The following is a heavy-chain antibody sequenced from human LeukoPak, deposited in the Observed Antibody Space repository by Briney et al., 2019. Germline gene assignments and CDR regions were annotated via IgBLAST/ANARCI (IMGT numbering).Heavy chain of an antibody. Sequence: GGSLRLSCAASGFTFSSYAMSWVRQAPGKGLEWVSAISGSRGSTYYTDPVKGRFTISRDNSKNTLYLQMNSLRAEDTAVYYCAKFDAEYTGSYSYYYYMDVWGKGTTVTVSS. D-gene: IGHD1-26*01. J-gene: IGHJ6*03. CDR1: GFTFSSYA. CDR2: ISGSRGST. V-gene: IGHV3-23*01. CDR3: AKFDAEYTGSYSYYYYMDV.